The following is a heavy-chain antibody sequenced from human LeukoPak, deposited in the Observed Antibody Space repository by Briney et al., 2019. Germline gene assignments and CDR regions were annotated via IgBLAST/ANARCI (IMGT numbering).Heavy chain of an antibody. CDR2: INQSGST. Sequence: SETLSLTCAVYGGSFSGYYWSWIRQPPGKGLEWIGEINQSGSTNHNSSLKSRVTISVDTSKNQFSLKLNSVTAADTAVYYCAREREGPYGYLDYWGQGTLVTVSS. CDR1: GGSFSGYY. V-gene: IGHV4-34*01. D-gene: IGHD4-17*01. CDR3: AREREGPYGYLDY. J-gene: IGHJ4*02.